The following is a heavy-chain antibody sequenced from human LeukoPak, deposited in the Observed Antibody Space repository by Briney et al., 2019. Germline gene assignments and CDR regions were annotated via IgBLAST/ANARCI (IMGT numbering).Heavy chain of an antibody. J-gene: IGHJ4*02. CDR1: GFTFSSHG. CDR2: IRYDGSNK. CDR3: ATPPSGHPTVAGS. Sequence: GGSLRLSCAASGFTFSSHGMHSVRQAPGKGLEWVAFIRYDGSNKYYADSVKGRFTISRDNSKNTLYLQMNSLRAEDTAVYYCATPPSGHPTVAGSWGQGTLVTVSS. D-gene: IGHD6-19*01. V-gene: IGHV3-30*02.